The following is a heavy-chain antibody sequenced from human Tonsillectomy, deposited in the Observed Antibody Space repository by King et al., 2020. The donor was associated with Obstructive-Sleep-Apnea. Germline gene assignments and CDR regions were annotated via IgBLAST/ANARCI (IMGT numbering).Heavy chain of an antibody. CDR1: GFSFGDYA. CDR2: SRKQAYGGRT. Sequence: VQLVESGGGLVQPGQSLRLSCTTSGFSFGDYALSWFRQAPGKGLEWVGFSRKQAYGGRTEYAASVNGRFTISRDGSKSIAYLQMNSLKTEDTAVYYCTAELRYFDPPNYWGQGTLVIVSS. V-gene: IGHV3-49*01. J-gene: IGHJ4*02. D-gene: IGHD3-9*01. CDR3: TAELRYFDPPNY.